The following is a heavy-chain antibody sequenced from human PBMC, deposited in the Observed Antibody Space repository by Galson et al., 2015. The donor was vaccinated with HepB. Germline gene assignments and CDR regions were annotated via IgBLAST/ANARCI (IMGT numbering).Heavy chain of an antibody. J-gene: IGHJ3*02. CDR3: TTDRYCSSTSCPDDAFDI. Sequence: SLRLSCAASGFTFSNAWMNWVRQAPGKGLEWVGRIKSKTDGGTTDYAAPVKGRFTISRDDSKNTLYLQMNSLKTEDTAVYYCTTDRYCSSTSCPDDAFDIWGQGTMVTVSS. CDR2: IKSKTDGGTT. V-gene: IGHV3-15*07. CDR1: GFTFSNAW. D-gene: IGHD2-2*01.